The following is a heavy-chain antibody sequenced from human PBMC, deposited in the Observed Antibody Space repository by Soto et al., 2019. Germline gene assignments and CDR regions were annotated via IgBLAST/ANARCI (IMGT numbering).Heavy chain of an antibody. CDR1: GFTFSDYY. CDR2: INSSGSTI. J-gene: IGHJ3*02. Sequence: GGSLRLSCAASGFTFSDYYMSWIRQAPGKGLEWVSYINSSGSTIYYADSVKGRFTISRDNAKNSLYLQMNSLRAEDTAVYYCARYRTGSTDAFDIWGQGTMATVSS. D-gene: IGHD1-1*01. V-gene: IGHV3-11*01. CDR3: ARYRTGSTDAFDI.